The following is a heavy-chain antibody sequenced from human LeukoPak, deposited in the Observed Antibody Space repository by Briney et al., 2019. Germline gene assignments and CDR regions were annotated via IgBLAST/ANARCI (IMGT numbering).Heavy chain of an antibody. V-gene: IGHV3-53*01. Sequence: GGSLRLSCAASGFTFSSYAMSWVRQAPGKGLEWVSVIYSGGSTYYADSVKGRFTISRDNSKNTLYLQMNSLRAEDTAVYYCARSSVGATPYYFDYWGQGTLVTVSS. CDR1: GFTFSSYA. D-gene: IGHD1-26*01. CDR2: IYSGGST. J-gene: IGHJ4*02. CDR3: ARSSVGATPYYFDY.